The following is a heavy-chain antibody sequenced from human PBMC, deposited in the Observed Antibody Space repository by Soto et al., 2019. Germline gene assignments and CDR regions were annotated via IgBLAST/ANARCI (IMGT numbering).Heavy chain of an antibody. CDR2: INPKSGGT. CDR3: ARCDSTDRSNGVCSFFYNHDMDV. V-gene: IGHV1-2*04. Sequence: GASVKVSCKASGYSFTDYHIHWVRQAPGQGLEWLGRINPKSGGTSTAQKFQGWVTMTTDTSISTASMELTRLTSDDTAIYYCARCDSTDRSNGVCSFFYNHDMDVWGQGTTVTVSS. J-gene: IGHJ6*02. CDR1: GYSFTDYH. D-gene: IGHD2-8*01.